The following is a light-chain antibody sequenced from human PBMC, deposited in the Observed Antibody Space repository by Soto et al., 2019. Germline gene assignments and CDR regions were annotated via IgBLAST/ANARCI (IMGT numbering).Light chain of an antibody. CDR1: SSNIGAGYD. Sequence: QSVLTQPPSVSGAPGQRVTISCTGSSSNIGAGYDVHWYQQLPGTAPKLLIYGNSNRPSGVPHRFSGSKSGTSASLAITGLQAEDEADYYCQSYDSSLSGSVVFGGGTKRPS. J-gene: IGLJ2*01. V-gene: IGLV1-40*01. CDR3: QSYDSSLSGSVV. CDR2: GNS.